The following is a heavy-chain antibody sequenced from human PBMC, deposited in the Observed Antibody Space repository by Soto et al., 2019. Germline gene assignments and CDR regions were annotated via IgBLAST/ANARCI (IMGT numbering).Heavy chain of an antibody. V-gene: IGHV3-48*03. Sequence: VQLVESGGDLVQPGGSLRLSCAASGFTFSSYEMNWVRQAPGKGLEWVSYISSTGTSMDYADSVKGRFTISRDNAKNSLFLQLNSLRDEDTAVDYCARESHFIDYWGEGNMGSVSA. J-gene: IGHJ4*02. CDR1: GFTFSSYE. CDR3: ARESHFIDY. CDR2: ISSTGTSM.